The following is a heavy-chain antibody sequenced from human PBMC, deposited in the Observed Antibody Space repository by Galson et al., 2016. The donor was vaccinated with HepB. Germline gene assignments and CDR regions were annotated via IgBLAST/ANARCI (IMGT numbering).Heavy chain of an antibody. Sequence: SLRLSCAASGFTFSRYDMHWVRHVTGKGLEWVSAIGTAGDTYYPGSVKGRFTISGENAKNSLYLQMNSLRDEDTAVYYCARDGGGTGGYYYYAMDVWGQGTTVTVSS. J-gene: IGHJ6*02. D-gene: IGHD1-14*01. CDR1: GFTFSRYD. CDR3: ARDGGGTGGYYYYAMDV. CDR2: IGTAGDT. V-gene: IGHV3-13*01.